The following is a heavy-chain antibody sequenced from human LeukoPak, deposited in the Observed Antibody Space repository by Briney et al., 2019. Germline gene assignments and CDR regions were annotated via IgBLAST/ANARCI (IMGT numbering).Heavy chain of an antibody. D-gene: IGHD3-16*01. V-gene: IGHV3-33*01. J-gene: IGHJ3*02. CDR2: ILNDGSQE. Sequence: GGSLRFSCAASGFTFSSYGMHWVRQAPGKGLEWVAAILNDGSQEKYADSVKGRFTISRDNSKNTLSLQMNRLSAGDTAVYYCARDDALGDNALDIWGQGTMVTVSS. CDR1: GFTFSSYG. CDR3: ARDDALGDNALDI.